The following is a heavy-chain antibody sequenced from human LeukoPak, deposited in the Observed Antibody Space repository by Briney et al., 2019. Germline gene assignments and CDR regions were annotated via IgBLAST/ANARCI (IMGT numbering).Heavy chain of an antibody. D-gene: IGHD4-11*01. Sequence: ETLSLTCTVSGGSITSYYWSWIRQPPGKGLEWIGYIYNSGSTNYNPSLKSRVTISVDTSKNQFSLKLSSVTAADAAVYYCARLYSSSLGRVFDYWGQGTLVTVSS. CDR1: GGSITSYY. CDR3: ARLYSSSLGRVFDY. J-gene: IGHJ4*02. CDR2: IYNSGST. V-gene: IGHV4-59*01.